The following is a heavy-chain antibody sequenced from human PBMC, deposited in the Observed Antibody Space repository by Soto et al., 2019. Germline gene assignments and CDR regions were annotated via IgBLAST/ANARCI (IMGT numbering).Heavy chain of an antibody. V-gene: IGHV1-46*01. D-gene: IGHD3-22*01. CDR1: GYTFTSYY. CDR3: ARDGLGDSSGYRAFDI. J-gene: IGHJ3*02. CDR2: INPSGGST. Sequence: ASVKGYCKASGYTFTSYYMHWVRQETGQGLEWMGIINPSGGSTSYAQKFQGRVTMTRDTSTSTVYMELSSLRSEDTAVYYCARDGLGDSSGYRAFDIWGQGTMVTVSS.